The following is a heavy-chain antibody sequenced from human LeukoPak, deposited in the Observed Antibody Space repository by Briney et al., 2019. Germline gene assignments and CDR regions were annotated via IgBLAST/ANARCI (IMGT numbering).Heavy chain of an antibody. Sequence: GGSLRLSCAASGFTFSLYGMHWVRQAPGKGLEWVAMISYDVSNTYYADSVKGRFTISRDNSKNTLYLQMNSLRAEDTAVYYCAKLYTAMIDYDVFEIWGQGTMVTVSS. CDR1: GFTFSLYG. CDR3: AKLYTAMIDYDVFEI. V-gene: IGHV3-30*18. CDR2: ISYDVSNT. D-gene: IGHD5-18*01. J-gene: IGHJ3*02.